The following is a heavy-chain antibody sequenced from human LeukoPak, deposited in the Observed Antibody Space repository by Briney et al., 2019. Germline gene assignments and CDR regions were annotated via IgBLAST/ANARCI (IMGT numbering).Heavy chain of an antibody. CDR2: IRSKAYGGTT. V-gene: IGHV3-49*04. CDR3: AKVSGWYDAFDI. D-gene: IGHD6-19*01. J-gene: IGHJ3*02. CDR1: GFTFGDYA. Sequence: GGSLRLSCTASGFTFGDYAMSWVRQAPGKGLEWVGFIRSKAYGGTTEYAASVKGRFTISRDDSKSIAYLQMNSLRAEDTAVYYCAKVSGWYDAFDIWGQGTMVTVSS.